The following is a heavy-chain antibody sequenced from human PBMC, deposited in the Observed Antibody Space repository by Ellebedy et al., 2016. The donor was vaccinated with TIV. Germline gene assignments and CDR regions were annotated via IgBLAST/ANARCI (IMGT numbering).Heavy chain of an antibody. CDR1: GFTFSGYW. CDR2: IKQDGGEK. CDR3: ARDGIAVAESWYFDY. V-gene: IGHV3-7*01. Sequence: PGGSLRLSCAASGFTFSGYWMSWVRQAPGEGMEWVANIKQDGGEKYYVDSVKGRFTISRDNAKNSRYLQMNSLVAEDTAVYYCARDGIAVAESWYFDYWGRGTLVTVSS. D-gene: IGHD6-19*01. J-gene: IGHJ4*02.